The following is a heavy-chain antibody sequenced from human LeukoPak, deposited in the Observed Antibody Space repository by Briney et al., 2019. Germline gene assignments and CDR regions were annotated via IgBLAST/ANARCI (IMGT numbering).Heavy chain of an antibody. D-gene: IGHD3-9*01. CDR2: ISYDGSNK. CDR3: ATPTYYDILFFDY. CDR1: GFTFSSYA. J-gene: IGHJ4*02. Sequence: GGSLRLSCAASGFTFSSYAMHWVRQAPGKGLEWVGVISYDGSNKYYADSVKGRFTISRDNSKNTLYLQMNSLRAEDTAVYYCATPTYYDILFFDYWGQGTLVTVSS. V-gene: IGHV3-30-3*01.